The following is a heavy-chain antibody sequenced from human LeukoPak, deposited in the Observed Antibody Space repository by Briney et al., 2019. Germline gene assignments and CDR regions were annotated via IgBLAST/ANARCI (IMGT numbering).Heavy chain of an antibody. D-gene: IGHD4-17*01. CDR3: TIHNYGDFGHVY. J-gene: IGHJ4*02. CDR2: MNPNSGNT. V-gene: IGHV1-8*01. CDR1: GYTFTSYD. Sequence: ASVKVSCKASGYTFTSYDINWVRQATGQGLEWMGWMNPNSGNTGYAQKFQGRVTMTRNTSISTAYMELSSLRSEDTAVYYCTIHNYGDFGHVYWGQGTLVTVSS.